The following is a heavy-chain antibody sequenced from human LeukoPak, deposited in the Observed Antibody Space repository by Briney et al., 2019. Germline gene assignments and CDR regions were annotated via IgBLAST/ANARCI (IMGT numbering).Heavy chain of an antibody. Sequence: GESLKISCKGSRYMFSNYWIGWVRQMPGKGLEWMGIIYPGDSETRYSPTFQGQVTISADKSISTAYLQWSSLKASDTAMYYCARHRPVTNYYYYYMDVWGKGTTVTVSS. CDR3: ARHRPVTNYYYYYMDV. J-gene: IGHJ6*03. CDR1: RYMFSNYW. D-gene: IGHD4-17*01. V-gene: IGHV5-51*01. CDR2: IYPGDSET.